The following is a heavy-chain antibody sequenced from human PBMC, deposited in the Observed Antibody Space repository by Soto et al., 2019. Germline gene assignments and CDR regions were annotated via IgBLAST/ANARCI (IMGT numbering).Heavy chain of an antibody. V-gene: IGHV1-3*01. CDR2: INAGDGNT. CDR3: ARDAMTTEFDY. J-gene: IGHJ4*02. CDR1: GYTFTGYH. D-gene: IGHD4-4*01. Sequence: SPVKLSCKASGYTFTGYHMHWXRQAPGQRLEWMGWINAGDGNTKYSQKFQGRVTITRDTSASTACMELSSLRSEDTAVYYCARDAMTTEFDYWGQGTLVTVSS.